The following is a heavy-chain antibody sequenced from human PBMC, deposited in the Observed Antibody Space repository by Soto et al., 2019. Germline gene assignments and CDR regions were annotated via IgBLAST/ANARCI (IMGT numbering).Heavy chain of an antibody. CDR3: ATTRDGYNRKNFDY. CDR1: GGTFSSYA. V-gene: IGHV1-69*13. D-gene: IGHD5-12*01. J-gene: IGHJ4*02. CDR2: IIPIFGTA. Sequence: SVKVSCKASGGTFSSYAISWVRQAPGQGLEWMGGIIPIFGTANYAQKFQGRVTITADESTSTAYMELSSLRSEDAAVYYCATTRDGYNRKNFDYWGQGTLVTVSS.